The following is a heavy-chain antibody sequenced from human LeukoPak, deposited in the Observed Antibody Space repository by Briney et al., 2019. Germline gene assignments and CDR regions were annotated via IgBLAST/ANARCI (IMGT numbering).Heavy chain of an antibody. J-gene: IGHJ6*03. Sequence: ASVKVSCKASGYTFTGYYMHWVRQAPGQGLEWMGWINPNSGGTNYAQKFQGRVTMTRDTSISTAYMELSRLRSDDTAVYYCAREKYSSSWQTDYYYYYMDVWGKGTTVTVSS. CDR2: INPNSGGT. CDR1: GYTFTGYY. CDR3: AREKYSSSWQTDYYYYYMDV. D-gene: IGHD6-13*01. V-gene: IGHV1-2*02.